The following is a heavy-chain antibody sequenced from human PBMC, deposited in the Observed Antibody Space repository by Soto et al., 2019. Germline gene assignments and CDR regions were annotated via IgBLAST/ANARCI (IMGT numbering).Heavy chain of an antibody. V-gene: IGHV4-34*01. D-gene: IGHD1-26*01. J-gene: IGHJ4*02. CDR2: INQSGST. Sequence: SETLSLTCAVYGGPFSGYYWSRIRQPPGKGLEWIGEINQSGSTNYNPSLKSRVTISVDTSKNQFSLKLTSVTAADTAVYYCARRYGGNFDYWGQGTLVTVSS. CDR3: ARRYGGNFDY. CDR1: GGPFSGYY.